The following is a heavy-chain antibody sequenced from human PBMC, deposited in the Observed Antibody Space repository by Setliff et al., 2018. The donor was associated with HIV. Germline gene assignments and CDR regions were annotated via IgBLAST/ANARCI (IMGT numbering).Heavy chain of an antibody. Sequence: GSLRLSCAASGFTFSSYSMNWVRQAPGKGLEWVSSISSSSSYIYYADSVKGRFTISRDNAKNSLYLQMNSLRAEDTAVYYCARDSVGYSSSWTEDYWGQGTLVTVSS. CDR3: ARDSVGYSSSWTEDY. D-gene: IGHD6-13*01. CDR2: ISSSSSYI. J-gene: IGHJ4*02. CDR1: GFTFSSYS. V-gene: IGHV3-21*01.